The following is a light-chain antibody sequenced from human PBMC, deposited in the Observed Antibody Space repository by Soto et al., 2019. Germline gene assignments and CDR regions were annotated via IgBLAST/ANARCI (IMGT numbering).Light chain of an antibody. Sequence: QSVLTQPASVSGSPGQSITISCSGTSSDVGGYNYVFWYQHHPGKAPKLMIYDVSNRPSGVSNRFSGSKSGNTASLTISGLQAKDEADYYCSSYTSSSTYVFGTGTKVTVL. CDR2: DVS. V-gene: IGLV2-14*03. CDR3: SSYTSSSTYV. J-gene: IGLJ1*01. CDR1: SSDVGGYNY.